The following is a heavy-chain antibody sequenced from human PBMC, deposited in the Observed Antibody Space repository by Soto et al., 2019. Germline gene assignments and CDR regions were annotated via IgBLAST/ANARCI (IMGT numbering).Heavy chain of an antibody. J-gene: IGHJ6*02. CDR2: IIPIFGTA. V-gene: IGHV1-69*13. Sequence: SVKVSCKASGGTFSSYAISWVRQAPGQGLEWMGGIIPIFGTANYAQKFQGRVTITADESTSTAYMELSSLRSEDTAVYYCARRGYSYGTPTQPYYYYGMDVWGQGTTVTVSS. CDR1: GGTFSSYA. CDR3: ARRGYSYGTPTQPYYYYGMDV. D-gene: IGHD5-18*01.